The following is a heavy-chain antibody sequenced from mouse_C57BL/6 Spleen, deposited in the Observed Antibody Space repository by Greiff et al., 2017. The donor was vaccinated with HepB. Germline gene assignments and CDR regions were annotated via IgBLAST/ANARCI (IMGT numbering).Heavy chain of an antibody. CDR3: AREGDFDV. CDR1: GYSITSGYY. CDR2: ISYDGSN. V-gene: IGHV3-6*01. J-gene: IGHJ1*03. Sequence: ESGPGLVKPSQSLSLTCSVTGYSITSGYYWNWIRQFPGNKLEWMGYISYDGSNNYNPSLKNRISITRDTSKNQFFLKLNSVTTEDTATYYCAREGDFDVWGTGTTVTVSS.